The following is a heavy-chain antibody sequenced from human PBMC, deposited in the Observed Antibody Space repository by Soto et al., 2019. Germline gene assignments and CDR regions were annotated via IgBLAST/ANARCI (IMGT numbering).Heavy chain of an antibody. J-gene: IGHJ6*02. V-gene: IGHV1-18*01. Sequence: GASVKVSCKASGYTFTSYGISWVRQAPGQGLEWMGWISAYNGNTNYAQKLQGRVTMTTDTSTSTAYMELRSLRSDDTAVYYCARDGKDIVLMVYAIPQNMDVWGQGTTVTVSS. CDR1: GYTFTSYG. D-gene: IGHD2-8*01. CDR3: ARDGKDIVLMVYAIPQNMDV. CDR2: ISAYNGNT.